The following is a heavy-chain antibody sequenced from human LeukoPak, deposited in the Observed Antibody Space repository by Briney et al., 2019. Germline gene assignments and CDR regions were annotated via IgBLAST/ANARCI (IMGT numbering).Heavy chain of an antibody. CDR1: GYTFTSYA. CDR2: VIPIFGTA. D-gene: IGHD2-2*02. J-gene: IGHJ5*02. Sequence: ASVKVSCKASGYTFTSYAMNWVRQAPGQGLEWMGGVIPIFGTANYAQKFQGRVTITTDESTSTAYMELSSLRSEDTAVYYCAIRNDIVVVPAALQGLDPWGQGTLVTVSS. V-gene: IGHV1-69*05. CDR3: AIRNDIVVVPAALQGLDP.